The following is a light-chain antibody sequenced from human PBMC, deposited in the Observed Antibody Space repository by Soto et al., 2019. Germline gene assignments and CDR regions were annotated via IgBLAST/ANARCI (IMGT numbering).Light chain of an antibody. CDR2: EVF. Sequence: QSALTQPRSVSWSPGQSVTISCTGSSSDVGRYDDVSWYRQDPGKAPKVIIYEVFERPSGVPDRFSGSKSGNTASLTISGLQAEDEAGYYCCSHAGSHTWVFGGGTKLTVL. V-gene: IGLV2-11*01. CDR1: SSDVGRYDD. J-gene: IGLJ3*02. CDR3: CSHAGSHTWV.